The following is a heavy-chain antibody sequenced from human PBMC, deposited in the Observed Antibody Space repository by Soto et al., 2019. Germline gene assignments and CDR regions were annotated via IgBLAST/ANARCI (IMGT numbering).Heavy chain of an antibody. D-gene: IGHD3-3*01. CDR1: GFTFSGSP. CDR2: IRSKANSYAT. J-gene: IGHJ6*02. V-gene: IGHV3-73*01. Sequence: LRLSCAASGFTFSGSPMHWVRQASGKGLEWVGRIRSKANSYATAYAASVKGRFTISRDDSKNTAYLQMNSLKTEDTAVYYCTSSRLLEWLLPNEDYYYYNMDVWGQGTTVTVSS. CDR3: TSSRLLEWLLPNEDYYYYNMDV.